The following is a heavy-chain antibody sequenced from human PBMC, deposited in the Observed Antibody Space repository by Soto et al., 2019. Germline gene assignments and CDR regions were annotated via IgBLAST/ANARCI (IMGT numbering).Heavy chain of an antibody. CDR1: GYSFPNYW. V-gene: IGHV3-53*01. D-gene: IGHD5-12*01. CDR3: ATWHLREHAYDI. CDR2: VYDLDGT. Sequence: GESLKISCKGSGYSFPNYWIGWVRQAPGKGPEWLSGVYDLDGTYYADSVRGRFTTSIDSSRTTVYLQMRDLRPEDTALYFCATWHLREHAYDIWGQGTMVTVSS. J-gene: IGHJ3*02.